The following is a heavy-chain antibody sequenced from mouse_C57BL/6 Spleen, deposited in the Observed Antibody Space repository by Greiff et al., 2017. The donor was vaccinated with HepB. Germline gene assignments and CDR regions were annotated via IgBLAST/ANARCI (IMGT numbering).Heavy chain of an antibody. V-gene: IGHV6-6*01. J-gene: IGHJ2*01. Sequence: EVKVEESGGGLVQPGGSMKLSCAASGFTFSDAWIDWVRQSPEKGLEWVAEIRNKANNHATYYAESVKGRFTISRDDSKSSVYLQMNSLRAEDTGIYYCARDFDYWGQGTTLTVSS. CDR1: GFTFSDAW. CDR3: ARDFDY. CDR2: IRNKANNHAT.